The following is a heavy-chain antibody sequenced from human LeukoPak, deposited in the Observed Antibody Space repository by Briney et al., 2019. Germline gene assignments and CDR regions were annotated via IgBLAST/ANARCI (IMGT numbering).Heavy chain of an antibody. Sequence: GGSLRLSCAASGFTFSSYEMNWVRQAPGKGLEWVSYISSSGSTIYYADSVKGRFTIPRDNAKNSLHLQMNSLRAEDTAVYNCARVNSNYYYYGMDVWGKGTTVTVSS. CDR2: ISSSGSTI. CDR1: GFTFSSYE. D-gene: IGHD2-21*01. CDR3: ARVNSNYYYYGMDV. J-gene: IGHJ6*04. V-gene: IGHV3-48*03.